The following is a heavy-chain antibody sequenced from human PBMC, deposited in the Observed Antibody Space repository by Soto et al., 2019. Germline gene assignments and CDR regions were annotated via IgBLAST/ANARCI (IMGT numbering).Heavy chain of an antibody. V-gene: IGHV4-31*03. Sequence: QVQLQESGPGLVKPSQTLSLTCTVSGVSISSGGYYWSWIRQHPGKGLEWIGYIYYSGSTYYNPSLKSRVTISVDTSKHQFSLKLSSVTDADTAVYYCARSTTVTTLFDYWGQGTLVTVSS. CDR3: ARSTTVTTLFDY. CDR2: IYYSGST. CDR1: GVSISSGGYY. D-gene: IGHD4-17*01. J-gene: IGHJ4*02.